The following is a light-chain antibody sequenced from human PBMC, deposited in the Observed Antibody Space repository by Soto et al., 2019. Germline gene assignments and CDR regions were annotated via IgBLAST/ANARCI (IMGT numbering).Light chain of an antibody. CDR2: DAS. CDR3: QQYERGFT. V-gene: IGKV3-20*01. CDR1: QSVSNNY. J-gene: IGKJ3*01. Sequence: EIVLTQSPGTLSLSPGERATLSCRASQSVSNNYLAWYQQKPGQAPRLLIYDASSRATGIPDRFSGSGSGTDFSLTISRLEPEDFAVYYCQQYERGFTFGPGTKVDIK.